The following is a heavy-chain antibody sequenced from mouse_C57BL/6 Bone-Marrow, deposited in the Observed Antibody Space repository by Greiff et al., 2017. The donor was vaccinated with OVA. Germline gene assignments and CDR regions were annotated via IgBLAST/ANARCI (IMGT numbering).Heavy chain of an antibody. V-gene: IGHV14-4*01. CDR2: IDPENGDT. CDR3: TTLYDGYYVIFAY. D-gene: IGHD2-3*01. CDR1: GFNIKDDY. Sequence: EVQVVESGAELVRPGASVKLSCTASGFNIKDDYMHWVKQRPEQGLEWIGWIDPENGDTEYASKFQGKATITADTSSNTAYLQLSSLTSEDTAVYYCTTLYDGYYVIFAYWGQGTLVTVSA. J-gene: IGHJ3*01.